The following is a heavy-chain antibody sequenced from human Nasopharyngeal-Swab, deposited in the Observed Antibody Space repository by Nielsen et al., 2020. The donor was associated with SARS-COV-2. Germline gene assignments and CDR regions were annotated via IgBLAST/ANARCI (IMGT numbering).Heavy chain of an antibody. D-gene: IGHD1-26*01. Sequence: WIRKPPGKGLEWIGEINHSGSTNYNPSLKSRVTLSVDTSKNHFSLELAYVTAADTAVYYCARELGARNLYFDSWDQATLVTVSS. V-gene: IGHV4-34*01. J-gene: IGHJ4*02. CDR3: ARELGARNLYFDS. CDR2: INHSGST.